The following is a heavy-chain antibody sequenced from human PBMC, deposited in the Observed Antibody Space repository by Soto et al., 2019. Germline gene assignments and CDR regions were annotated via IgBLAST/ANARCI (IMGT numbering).Heavy chain of an antibody. V-gene: IGHV1-69*01. J-gene: IGHJ4*02. CDR3: ASGASRWYPYFFDS. CDR1: EGTFNSYA. D-gene: IGHD6-13*01. CDR2: IIPYYNTL. Sequence: QAQVVQSGAEVRKPGSSVKLSCKASEGTFNSYAIAWVRQAPGQGLEWMGGIIPYYNTLNYAQKFQDRVTITADGSTNTVYMELSSLRSDDTAVYFWASGASRWYPYFFDSWAQGTLVTVSS.